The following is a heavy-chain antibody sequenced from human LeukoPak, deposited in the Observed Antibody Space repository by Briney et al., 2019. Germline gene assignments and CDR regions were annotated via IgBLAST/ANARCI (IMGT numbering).Heavy chain of an antibody. CDR1: GGTFSSYA. V-gene: IGHV1-69*04. Sequence: ASVKVSCKASGGTFSSYAISWVRQAPGQGLEWMGRIIPILGIANYAQKFQGRVTITADKSTSTAYMELSSLRSEDTAVYYCARDGDYYDSSGYYPRFDYWDQGTLVTVSS. CDR3: ARDGDYYDSSGYYPRFDY. D-gene: IGHD3-22*01. J-gene: IGHJ4*02. CDR2: IIPILGIA.